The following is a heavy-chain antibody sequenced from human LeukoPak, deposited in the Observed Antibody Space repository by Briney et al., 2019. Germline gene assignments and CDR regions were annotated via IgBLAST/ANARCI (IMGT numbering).Heavy chain of an antibody. CDR3: ASRSGRPGWFDP. CDR1: GGSISSGDYY. D-gene: IGHD1-26*01. Sequence: SQTLSLTCTVSGGSISSGDYYWSWIRQPPGKGLEWIGYIYYSGSTYYNPSLKSRVTISVDTSKNQFSLKLSSVTAADTAVYYCASRSGRPGWFDPWGQGTLVTVSS. CDR2: IYYSGST. J-gene: IGHJ5*02. V-gene: IGHV4-30-4*08.